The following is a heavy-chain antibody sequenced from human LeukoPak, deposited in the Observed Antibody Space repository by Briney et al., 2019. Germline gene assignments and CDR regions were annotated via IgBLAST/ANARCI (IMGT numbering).Heavy chain of an antibody. J-gene: IGHJ6*02. CDR3: ARHVSQGYGLDV. CDR2: IYPRDSDT. CDR1: GHSFTTTW. Sequence: GESLKISCKYSGHSFTTTWIGWVRQMPGKGLEWMGIIYPRDSDTRYSVSFQGQVTISVDKSISTACLQWSSLKASDTAMYYCARHVSQGYGLDVWGQGSTVTVSS. V-gene: IGHV5-51*01. D-gene: IGHD5/OR15-5a*01.